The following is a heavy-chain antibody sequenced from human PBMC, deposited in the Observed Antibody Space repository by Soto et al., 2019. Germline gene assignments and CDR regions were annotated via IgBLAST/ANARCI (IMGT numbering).Heavy chain of an antibody. V-gene: IGHV3-30-3*01. CDR1: GFTFSTYA. CDR2: ISFDGNIK. Sequence: QVQLVESGGGVVQPGRSLRLSCAASGFTFSTYAMHWVRQAPRKGLEWVAFISFDGNIKYYAASVKGRFTISRDNSKNTLYLQMKSLRAEDTAVYYCARVKMDLYDSRSNPRAQLDAFDVWGQGTMVTVSS. D-gene: IGHD3-22*01. J-gene: IGHJ3*01. CDR3: ARVKMDLYDSRSNPRAQLDAFDV.